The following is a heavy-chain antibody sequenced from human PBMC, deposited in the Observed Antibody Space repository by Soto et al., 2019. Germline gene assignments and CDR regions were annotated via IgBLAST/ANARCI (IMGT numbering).Heavy chain of an antibody. CDR3: TRAYESGSYYLPYYYGMDV. J-gene: IGHJ6*02. D-gene: IGHD1-26*01. CDR2: IRSKAYGGTT. CDR1: GFTFGDYA. V-gene: IGHV3-49*04. Sequence: GGSLRLSCTASGFTFGDYAMSWVRQAPGKGLEWVGFIRSKAYGGTTEYAASVKGRFTISRDDSKSIAYLQMNSLKTEDTAVYYCTRAYESGSYYLPYYYGMDVWGQGTTVTVSS.